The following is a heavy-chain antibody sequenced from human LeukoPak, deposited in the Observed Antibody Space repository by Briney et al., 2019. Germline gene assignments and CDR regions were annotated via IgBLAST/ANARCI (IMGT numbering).Heavy chain of an antibody. D-gene: IGHD6-19*01. Sequence: ASVKLSCKASGYTFNTYGISWVRQAPGQGLEWMGWISTYDGNTNYAQNLQGRVTMTTDTSTRTAYMELRSLRSGDTAVYYCARWSYSSDWYFGTFDIWGQGTTVTISS. V-gene: IGHV1-18*01. J-gene: IGHJ3*02. CDR1: GYTFNTYG. CDR2: ISTYDGNT. CDR3: ARWSYSSDWYFGTFDI.